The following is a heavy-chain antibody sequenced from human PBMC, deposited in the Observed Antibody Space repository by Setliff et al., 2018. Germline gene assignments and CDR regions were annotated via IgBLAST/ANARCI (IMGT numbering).Heavy chain of an antibody. V-gene: IGHV4-59*02. CDR1: GGSVSPYF. J-gene: IGHJ6*02. CDR2: IYHNGNT. Sequence: SETLSLTCTVSGGSVSPYFWSWIRQPPGKGLQWIGYIYHNGNTNFNPSLKSRVNMSIDTSKNQFALKLRSVTAADTAVYYCARLSWDGLRYHGLDVWGQGTTVTAP. CDR3: ARLSWDGLRYHGLDV. D-gene: IGHD3-10*01.